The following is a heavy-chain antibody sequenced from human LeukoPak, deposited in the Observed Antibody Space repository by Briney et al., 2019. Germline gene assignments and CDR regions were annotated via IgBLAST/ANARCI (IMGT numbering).Heavy chain of an antibody. CDR3: ARDRNTAMVHDFDY. Sequence: PGGSLRLSCAASGFTFSSYSMNWVRQAPGKGLEWVSYISSSSSTIYYADSVKGRFTISRDNAKNSLYLQMSSLRAEDTAVYYCARDRNTAMVHDFDYWGQGTLVTVSS. J-gene: IGHJ4*02. D-gene: IGHD5-18*01. V-gene: IGHV3-48*01. CDR1: GFTFSSYS. CDR2: ISSSSSTI.